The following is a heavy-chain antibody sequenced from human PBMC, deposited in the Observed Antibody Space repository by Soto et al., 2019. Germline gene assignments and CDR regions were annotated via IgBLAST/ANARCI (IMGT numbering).Heavy chain of an antibody. CDR2: ISGSGGST. CDR3: AKGPYCSSTSCHNYYYYYYMDV. V-gene: IGHV3-23*01. Sequence: EVQLLESGGGLVQPGGSLRLSCAASGFTFSSYAMSWVRQAPGKGLEWVSAISGSGGSTYYADSGKGRFTLSRDNSKNTVYLQMNSLRAEDTAVYYCAKGPYCSSTSCHNYYYYYYMDVWGKGTTVTVSS. J-gene: IGHJ6*03. CDR1: GFTFSSYA. D-gene: IGHD2-2*01.